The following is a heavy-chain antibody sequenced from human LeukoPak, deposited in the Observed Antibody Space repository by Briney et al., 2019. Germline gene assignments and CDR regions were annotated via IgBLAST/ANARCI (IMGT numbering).Heavy chain of an antibody. Sequence: GSLRLSCAASGFTFSSYGMHWVRQAPGKGLEWVSGISENGGTTFYADSVKGRFTVTRDNSKNTLYVQMNSLRGEDTAVYYCAKDYGPKQLVFFDSWGQGTLVTVSS. D-gene: IGHD6-13*01. V-gene: IGHV3-23*01. CDR1: GFTFSSYG. CDR2: ISENGGTT. J-gene: IGHJ4*01. CDR3: AKDYGPKQLVFFDS.